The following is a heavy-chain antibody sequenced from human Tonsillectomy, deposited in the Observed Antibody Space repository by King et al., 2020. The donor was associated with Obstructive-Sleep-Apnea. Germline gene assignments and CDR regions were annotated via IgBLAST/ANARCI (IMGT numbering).Heavy chain of an antibody. CDR3: ARDGGSPSNLFDY. V-gene: IGHV4-39*07. CDR1: GGSISSSSYY. CDR2: IYYSGST. Sequence: QLQESGPGLVKPSETLSLTCTVSGGSISSSSYYWGWIRQPPGKGLEWIGSIYYSGSTYYNPSLKSRVTISVDTSKNQFSLKLSSVTAADTAVYYCARDGGSPSNLFDYWGQGPLVTVSS. J-gene: IGHJ4*02. D-gene: IGHD3-16*01.